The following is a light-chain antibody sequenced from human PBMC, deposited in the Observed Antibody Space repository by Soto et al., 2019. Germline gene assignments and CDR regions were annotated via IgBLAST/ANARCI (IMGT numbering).Light chain of an antibody. Sequence: EIVLTQSPGTLSLSPGERATLSCRASQSVSSSYLAWYQQKPGQAPRLLIYGASSRATGIPDRFSGGGSGTDFTLPISRLEPEDFAVYYCQQYGSSTWTFGQGTKVEIK. J-gene: IGKJ1*01. CDR3: QQYGSSTWT. CDR2: GAS. CDR1: QSVSSSY. V-gene: IGKV3-20*01.